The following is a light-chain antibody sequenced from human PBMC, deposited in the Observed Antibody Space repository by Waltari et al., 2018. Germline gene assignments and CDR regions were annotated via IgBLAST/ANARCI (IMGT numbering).Light chain of an antibody. CDR1: RSDVGGYNY. CDR3: CSYAGSYTFV. Sequence: QSALTQPRQVSGSPGQSVTISCTGTRSDVGGYNYVSWYQQHPGKAPKLMIYDVSKRPSGVPDRFSGSKSGNTASLTISGLQAEDEADYYCCSYAGSYTFVFGTGTMLTVL. CDR2: DVS. V-gene: IGLV2-11*01. J-gene: IGLJ1*01.